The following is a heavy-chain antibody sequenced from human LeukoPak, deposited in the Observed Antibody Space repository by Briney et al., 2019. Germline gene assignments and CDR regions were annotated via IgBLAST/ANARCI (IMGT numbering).Heavy chain of an antibody. D-gene: IGHD3-10*01. CDR2: IIPFFGTA. J-gene: IGHJ5*02. CDR3: ARVFPPINGYGSGSYSFLGSLDP. Sequence: SVKVSCKASGYTFTGYYMHWVRQAPGQGLEWMGGIIPFFGTANYAQKFQGRVTITAYESTSTAYMELSSLRSEDTAVYYCARVFPPINGYGSGSYSFLGSLDPWGQGTLVTVSS. V-gene: IGHV1-69*13. CDR1: GYTFTGYY.